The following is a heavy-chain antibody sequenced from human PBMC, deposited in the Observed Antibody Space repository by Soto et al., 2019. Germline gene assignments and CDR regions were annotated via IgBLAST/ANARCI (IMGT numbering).Heavy chain of an antibody. D-gene: IGHD3-10*01. Sequence: EVQLLQSGGGVVPPGGSLRLACATSGFTFNTYPMTWVRQAPGKGLEWVSSISSTAGRTSSYADSVKGRFAISRDFSDKTVYLQMNNLRVDDTAVYFCAKGVLSFHYGMEVWGPGTTVTVSS. CDR2: ISSTAGRTS. CDR3: AKGVLSFHYGMEV. J-gene: IGHJ6*02. V-gene: IGHV3-23*01. CDR1: GFTFNTYP.